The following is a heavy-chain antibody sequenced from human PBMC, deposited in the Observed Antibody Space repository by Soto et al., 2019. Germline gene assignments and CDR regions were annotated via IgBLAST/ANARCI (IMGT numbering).Heavy chain of an antibody. D-gene: IGHD3-3*01. CDR2: IYSGGST. CDR3: AREVPFWYWTQLVSRYYGLGV. Sequence: PQNVSVIYSGGSTYYADSVKGRFTISRDNSKNTLYLQMNSLRAEDTAVYYCAREVPFWYWTQLVSRYYGLGV. J-gene: IGHJ6*01. V-gene: IGHV3-53*01.